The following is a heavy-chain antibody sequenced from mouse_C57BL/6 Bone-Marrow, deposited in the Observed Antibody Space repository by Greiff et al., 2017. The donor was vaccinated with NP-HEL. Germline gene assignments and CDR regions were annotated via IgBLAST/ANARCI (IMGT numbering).Heavy chain of an antibody. J-gene: IGHJ3*01. CDR1: GYAFSSSW. CDR2: IYPGDGDT. Sequence: QVQLQQSGPELVKPGASVKISCKASGYAFSSSWMNWVKQRPGKGLEWIGRIYPGDGDTNYNGKFKGKATLTADKSSSTAYMQLSSLTSEDCAVYFCARSHYGRGGAWFAYWGQGTLVTVSA. V-gene: IGHV1-82*01. CDR3: ARSHYGRGGAWFAY. D-gene: IGHD1-1*01.